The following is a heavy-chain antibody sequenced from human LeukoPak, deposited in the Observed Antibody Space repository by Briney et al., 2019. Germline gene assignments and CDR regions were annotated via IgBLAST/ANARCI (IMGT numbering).Heavy chain of an antibody. Sequence: GGALRLSCAASGFSFSSYALSWVGPAAGRGLEWVSAVSGRGGGTYYADFVKGRFTISRDNSKNTLYLQMNSLRAEDTAVYYCAKEQTYDFWSGSPVWFDPWGQGTLVTVSS. J-gene: IGHJ5*02. CDR1: GFSFSSYA. CDR2: VSGRGGGT. D-gene: IGHD3-3*01. V-gene: IGHV3-23*01. CDR3: AKEQTYDFWSGSPVWFDP.